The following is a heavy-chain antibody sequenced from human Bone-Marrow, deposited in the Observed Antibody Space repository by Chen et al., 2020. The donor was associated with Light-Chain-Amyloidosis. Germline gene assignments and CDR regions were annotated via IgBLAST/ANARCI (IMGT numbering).Heavy chain of an antibody. D-gene: IGHD6-6*01. CDR3: AREVVDSTSAGWYFDL. CDR1: GFTFSSHD. V-gene: IGHV3-13*01. CDR2: IGTIGDT. Sequence: EVQLVESGGGLVPPGGSLRLSCAASGFTFSSHDMHWVRQAAGKGLECVSAIGTIGDTYYPGSVKGRFTISRDDAKNSLYLQMNSLRAEDTGVYYCAREVVDSTSAGWYFDLWGRGTLVTVSS. J-gene: IGHJ2*01.